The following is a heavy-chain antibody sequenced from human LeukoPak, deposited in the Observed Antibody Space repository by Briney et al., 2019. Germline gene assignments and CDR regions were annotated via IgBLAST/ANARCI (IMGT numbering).Heavy chain of an antibody. Sequence: PGGSLRLSCAASGFTFDYYCMHWVRQAPGKGLVWVSRINTDGSNTHYADSVRGRFTISRDNAKNTLYLQMNGLRVEDTAVYYCVVWGEDRSGHRFDFWGQGTLVTVSS. CDR2: INTDGSNT. CDR3: VVWGEDRSGHRFDF. V-gene: IGHV3-74*01. J-gene: IGHJ4*02. CDR1: GFTFDYYC. D-gene: IGHD3-22*01.